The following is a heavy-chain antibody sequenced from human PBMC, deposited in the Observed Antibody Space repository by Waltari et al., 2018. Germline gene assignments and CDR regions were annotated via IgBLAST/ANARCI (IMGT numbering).Heavy chain of an antibody. V-gene: IGHV4-34*02. CDR1: GGSCSDYY. J-gene: IGHJ4*02. CDR3: ARTTFYFDSDGSYYVYSSDY. Sequence: QVQLQEWGAGLLKPSETLSLTCAVYGGSCSDYYWTWIRQPPGEGLEWIGEINHSGSTKNNPSLKSRVTMSVDTSKSQFALKLTSVTAADTAMYYCARTTFYFDSDGSYYVYSSDYWGQGALVTVSS. D-gene: IGHD3-22*01. CDR2: INHSGST.